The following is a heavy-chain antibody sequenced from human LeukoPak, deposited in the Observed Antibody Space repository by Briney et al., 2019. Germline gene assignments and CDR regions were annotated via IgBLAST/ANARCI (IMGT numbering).Heavy chain of an antibody. Sequence: SETLSLTCTVSGGSISSGGCYWSWIRQHPGKGLEWIGYINYSGSTNYTPSLKSRVTISVDTSKNQFSLKLSSVTAADSAVYYCARDGYYDSSGYYRNWFDPWGQGTLVTVSS. CDR2: INYSGST. CDR3: ARDGYYDSSGYYRNWFDP. CDR1: GGSISSGGCY. D-gene: IGHD3-22*01. V-gene: IGHV4-31*03. J-gene: IGHJ5*02.